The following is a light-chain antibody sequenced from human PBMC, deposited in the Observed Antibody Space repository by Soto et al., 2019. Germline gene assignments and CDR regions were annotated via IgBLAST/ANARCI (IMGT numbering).Light chain of an antibody. CDR2: DDS. J-gene: IGLJ1*01. CDR3: QVWDSSGDHPNYV. Sequence: SYELTQPPSVSVAPGQTARITCRGNNNGSKRVYWNQKKPGQARVLGVYDDSDRPSGIPEGFSGSNSGNTATLTISRVEAGDEADYYCQVWDSSGDHPNYVCGTGTKVTVL. V-gene: IGLV3-21*02. CDR1: NNGSKR.